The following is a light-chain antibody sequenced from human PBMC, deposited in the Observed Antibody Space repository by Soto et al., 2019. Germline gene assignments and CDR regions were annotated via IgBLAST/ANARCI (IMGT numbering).Light chain of an antibody. CDR3: HQRSNWIFA. CDR1: QTSDSR. J-gene: IGKJ3*01. Sequence: EIVLTQSPDTLALSPRERATLSCRAGQTSDSRLAWYQQKPGQAPRLLIYDASYRATGVPARFIGGGSGTEFTLTITSLEPEDFAVYYCHQRSNWIFAFGPGTKVDL. CDR2: DAS. V-gene: IGKV3-11*01.